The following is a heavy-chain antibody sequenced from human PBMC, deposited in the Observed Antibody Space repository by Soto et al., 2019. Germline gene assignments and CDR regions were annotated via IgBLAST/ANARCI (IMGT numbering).Heavy chain of an antibody. V-gene: IGHV4-59*01. Sequence: SETLSLTCTVSGGSISNYYWSWIRQSPGKGLEWIGYMYYSGSTNYNPSLKSRVTISIDTSRNQFSLKLSSVTAADTAVYYCARGTFGVVKDWGQGTLVTVSS. CDR3: ARGTFGVVKD. CDR1: GGSISNYY. D-gene: IGHD3-3*01. J-gene: IGHJ4*02. CDR2: MYYSGST.